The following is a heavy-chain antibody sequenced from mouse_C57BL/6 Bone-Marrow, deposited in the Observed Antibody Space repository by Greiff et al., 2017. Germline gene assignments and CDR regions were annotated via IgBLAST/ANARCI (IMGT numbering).Heavy chain of an antibody. CDR3: VRYEGYAMDY. J-gene: IGHJ4*01. CDR1: GFSFNTYA. Sequence: EVQRVESGGGLVQPKGSLKLSCAASGFSFNTYAMNWVRQAPGKGLEWVARIRSKSNNYATYDSDSVKDKFTISRANSESMLYLQMNNLKTEDTAVYYCVRYEGYAMDYWGQGTSVTVSS. CDR2: IRSKSNNYAT. D-gene: IGHD2-12*01. V-gene: IGHV10-1*01.